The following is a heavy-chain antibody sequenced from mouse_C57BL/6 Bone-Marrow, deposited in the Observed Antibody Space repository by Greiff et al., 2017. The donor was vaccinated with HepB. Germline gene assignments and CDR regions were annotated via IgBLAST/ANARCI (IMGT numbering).Heavy chain of an antibody. CDR2: IDPSDSYT. CDR1: GYTFTSYW. D-gene: IGHD1-1*01. V-gene: IGHV1-69*01. CDR3: ARGDYYGSSYVGNYYAMDY. J-gene: IGHJ4*01. Sequence: VQLQQSGAELVKPGASVKMSCKASGYTFTSYWITWVKQRPGQGLEWIGEIDPSDSYTNYNQKFKGKSTLTVDKSSSTAYMQLSSLTSEDSAVYCCARGDYYGSSYVGNYYAMDYWGQGTSVTVSS.